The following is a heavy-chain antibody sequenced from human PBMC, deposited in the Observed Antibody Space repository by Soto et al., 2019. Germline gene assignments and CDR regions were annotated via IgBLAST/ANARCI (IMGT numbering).Heavy chain of an antibody. CDR1: GFTVSSHY. D-gene: IGHD3-10*01. Sequence: EVQLVETGGGLIQPGGSLRLSCAASGFTVSSHYMTWVRQAPGKGLAWVAVIFSGGRTYYADSVKGRFTITRDNYENTLYLQMNSLIAGADAVYLFVRRGLSNGSSGAVEHRVQGSLVCVSS. V-gene: IGHV3-53*02. CDR2: IFSGGRT. J-gene: IGHJ4*02. CDR3: VRRGLSNGSSGAVEH.